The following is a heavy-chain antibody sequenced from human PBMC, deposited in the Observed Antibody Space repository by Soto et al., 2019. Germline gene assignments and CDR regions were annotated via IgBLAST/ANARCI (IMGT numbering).Heavy chain of an antibody. CDR2: IDPSDSYV. D-gene: IGHD2-2*01. V-gene: IGHV5-10-1*01. CDR3: TRRASSSFYHFDF. Sequence: LKISCQAYGYSLTAYWITRVRQMPGKGLEWMATIDPSDSYVDYSPSFRGHVTFSVDRSITTVYLQWNSLKASDSAMYFCTRRASSSFYHFDFWGQGALVTVSS. J-gene: IGHJ4*02. CDR1: GYSLTAYW.